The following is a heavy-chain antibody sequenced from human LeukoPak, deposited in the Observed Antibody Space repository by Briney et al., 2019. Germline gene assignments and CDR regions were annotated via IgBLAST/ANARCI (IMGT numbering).Heavy chain of an antibody. V-gene: IGHV1-18*01. J-gene: IGHJ4*02. Sequence: ASVKVSCKASGYTFTSYGISWVRQAPGQGLEWMGWISAYNGNTNYAQKLQGRVTMTTDTSTSTAYMELRSLRSDDTVVYYCARGPYGDYVDQIDYFDYWGQGTLVTVSS. CDR1: GYTFTSYG. D-gene: IGHD4-17*01. CDR2: ISAYNGNT. CDR3: ARGPYGDYVDQIDYFDY.